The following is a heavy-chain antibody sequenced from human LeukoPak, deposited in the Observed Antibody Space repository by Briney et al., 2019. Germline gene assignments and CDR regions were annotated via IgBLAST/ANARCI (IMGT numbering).Heavy chain of an antibody. D-gene: IGHD5-18*01. Sequence: SETLSLTCTVSGGSISNHYWSWFRQPPGKGLEWIGYIHSNGNTNYNPSLMSRVTISVDTSKKQFFLKLTSVTAADTAVYYCARRGYSYGFYFDYWGQGTLVTVSS. CDR3: ARRGYSYGFYFDY. V-gene: IGHV4-59*11. CDR1: GGSISNHY. CDR2: IHSNGNT. J-gene: IGHJ4*02.